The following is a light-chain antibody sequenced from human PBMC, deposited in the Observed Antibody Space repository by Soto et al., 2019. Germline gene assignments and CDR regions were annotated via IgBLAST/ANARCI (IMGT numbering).Light chain of an antibody. CDR3: QNYNNALPT. Sequence: DIQMTQSPSSLSASVGDRVTITCRASQGISNYLAWYQQKPGKVPKHLIYAASTLQSGVPSRFSGSGSGTDFTLTISSLQPLYVSTYYCQNYNNALPTFAGGPKVAIK. V-gene: IGKV1-27*01. CDR1: QGISNY. J-gene: IGKJ4*01. CDR2: AAS.